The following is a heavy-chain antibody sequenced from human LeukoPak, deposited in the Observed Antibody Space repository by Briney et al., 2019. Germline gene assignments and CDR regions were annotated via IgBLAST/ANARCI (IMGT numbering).Heavy chain of an antibody. J-gene: IGHJ5*02. CDR1: GGSISSYY. Sequence: SETLSLTCTVSGGSISSYYWSWIRQPPGKGLEWIGYIYYSGSTNYNPSLKSRVTISVDTSKNQFSLKLSSVTAADTAVYYCARDLAPGDWFGPWGQGTLVTVSS. V-gene: IGHV4-59*01. CDR2: IYYSGST. D-gene: IGHD7-27*01. CDR3: ARDLAPGDWFGP.